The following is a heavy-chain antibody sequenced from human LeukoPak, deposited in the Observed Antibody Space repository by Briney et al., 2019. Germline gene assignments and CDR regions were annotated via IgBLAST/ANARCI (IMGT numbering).Heavy chain of an antibody. CDR2: MRNKANSYTP. D-gene: IGHD3-16*01. CDR1: GFTFSDHY. CDR3: ARSRESGGNVFDI. J-gene: IGHJ3*02. Sequence: GGSLRLSCAGSGFTFSDHYIEWVRQAPGKGLEGVGRMRNKANSYTPENAASVKGRLTLSRDDSKRLVFLQLNSLKIEDTAVYYCARSRESGGNVFDIWGQGPMVTVSS. V-gene: IGHV3-72*01.